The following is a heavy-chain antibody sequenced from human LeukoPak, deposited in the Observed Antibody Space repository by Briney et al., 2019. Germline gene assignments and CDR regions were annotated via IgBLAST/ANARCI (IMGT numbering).Heavy chain of an antibody. CDR2: IYYSGST. V-gene: IGHV4-39*01. J-gene: IGHJ4*02. CDR3: ARRLWFGELFSGIRY. Sequence: SETLSLTCTVSAGFVSNSNYYWGWIRQPPGKGLEWIGSIYYSGSTYYNPSLESRVTISVDTSKNQFSLNLTSVTAADTAVYYCARRLWFGELFSGIRYWGQGILVTVSS. CDR1: AGFVSNSNYY. D-gene: IGHD3-10*01.